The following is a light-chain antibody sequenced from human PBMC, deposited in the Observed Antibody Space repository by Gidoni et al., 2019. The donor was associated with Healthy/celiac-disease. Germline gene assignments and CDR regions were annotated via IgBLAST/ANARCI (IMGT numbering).Light chain of an antibody. J-gene: IGKJ4*01. Sequence: IQMTPSPSSLSASVGDRVTITCQASQDISNYLNWYQQKPGKATKLLIYDASNLETGVPSRFSGSGSGTDFTFTISSLQPEDIATYYCQQYDNLLTFGGXTKVEIK. CDR1: QDISNY. V-gene: IGKV1-33*01. CDR3: QQYDNLLT. CDR2: DAS.